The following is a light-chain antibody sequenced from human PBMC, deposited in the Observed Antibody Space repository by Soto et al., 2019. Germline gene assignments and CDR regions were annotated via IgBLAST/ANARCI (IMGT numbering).Light chain of an antibody. CDR1: QGVRSD. V-gene: IGKV3-15*01. CDR2: GAS. CDR3: QQYSKWPLT. Sequence: EIVMTQSPATLSVSPGERATLSCRASQGVRSDLAWYQQKAGQSPRLLIYGASTRAAETPARFSGSGSETEFTLTISSLQSEDFAVYYCQQYSKWPLTFGGGTKV. J-gene: IGKJ4*01.